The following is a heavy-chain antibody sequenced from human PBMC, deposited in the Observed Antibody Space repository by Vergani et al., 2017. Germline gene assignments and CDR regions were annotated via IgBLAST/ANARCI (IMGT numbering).Heavy chain of an antibody. CDR3: ARALNTIFGVVKTFDY. CDR2: IKQDGSEK. J-gene: IGHJ4*02. Sequence: EVQLVESGGGLVKPGGSLRLSCAASGFTFSSYWMSWVRQAPGKGLEWVANIKQDGSEKYYVDSVKGRFTISRDNAKNSLYLQMNSLRAEDTAVYYCARALNTIFGVVKTFDYWGQGTLVTVSS. D-gene: IGHD3-3*01. CDR1: GFTFSSYW. V-gene: IGHV3-7*03.